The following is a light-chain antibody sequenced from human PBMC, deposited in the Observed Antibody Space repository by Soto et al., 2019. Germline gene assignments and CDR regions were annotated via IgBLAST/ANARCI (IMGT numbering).Light chain of an antibody. CDR2: DVT. CDR1: SSSLGAGHA. CDR3: SSYTRSSTLV. V-gene: IGLV1-40*01. Sequence: QAVVTQPPSVSGAPGQRVTISCTGSSSSLGAGHAVHWYQQLPGKAPKLMIYDVTNRPSGISDRFSGSKSGNTASLTISGLHTEDEADYHCSSYTRSSTLVFGGGTKLTVL. J-gene: IGLJ2*01.